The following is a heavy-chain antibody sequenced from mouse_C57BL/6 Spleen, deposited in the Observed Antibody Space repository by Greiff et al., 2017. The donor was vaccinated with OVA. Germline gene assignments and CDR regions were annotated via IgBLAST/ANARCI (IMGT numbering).Heavy chain of an antibody. CDR1: GFTFSSYG. V-gene: IGHV5-6*01. J-gene: IGHJ2*01. CDR2: ISSGGSYT. Sequence: EVKLVDSGGDLVKPGGSLKLSCAASGFTFSSYGMSWVRQTPDKRLEWVATISSGGSYTYYPDSVKGRFTISRDNAKNTLYLQMSSLKSEDTAMYYCARHDTTALDYWGQGTTLTVSS. D-gene: IGHD1-2*01. CDR3: ARHDTTALDY.